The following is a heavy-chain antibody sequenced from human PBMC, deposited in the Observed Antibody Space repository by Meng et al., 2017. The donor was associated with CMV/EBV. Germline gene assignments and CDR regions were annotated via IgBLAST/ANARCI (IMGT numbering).Heavy chain of an antibody. CDR3: ARQMRDDSSGWYAFDY. V-gene: IGHV5-51*01. CDR1: GCSFTSYW. D-gene: IGHD6-19*01. J-gene: IGHJ4*02. CDR2: IYPGDSDT. Sequence: GESLKISCKGSGCSFTSYWIGWVRQMPGKGLEWMGIIYPGDSDTRYSPSFQGQVTISADKSISTAYLQWSSLKASETAMYYCARQMRDDSSGWYAFDYWGQGTLVTVSS.